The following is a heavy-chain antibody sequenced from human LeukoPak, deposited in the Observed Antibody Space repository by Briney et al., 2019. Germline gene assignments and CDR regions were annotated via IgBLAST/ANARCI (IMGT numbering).Heavy chain of an antibody. CDR3: ARGGRFCAAGSCDPNWFAP. V-gene: IGHV4-30-4*01. CDR2: IYYTGSV. D-gene: IGHD2-15*01. J-gene: IGHJ5*02. Sequence: PSETLSLTCSVSGGSISSGDYYWSWIRQSPEKGLEWIGFIYYTGSVFYNPALDSRLAISVDSSVIQFSLTLTSVTAADTAVYYCARGGRFCAAGSCDPNWFAPWGQGTLVTVSS. CDR1: GGSISSGDYY.